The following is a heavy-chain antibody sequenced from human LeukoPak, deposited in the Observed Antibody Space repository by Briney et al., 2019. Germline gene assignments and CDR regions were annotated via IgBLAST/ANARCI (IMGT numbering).Heavy chain of an antibody. V-gene: IGHV4-39*07. CDR1: GGSISSSSYY. CDR3: AKCNIDYYYYMDV. J-gene: IGHJ6*03. D-gene: IGHD2-8*01. Sequence: SETLSLTCTVSGGSISSSSYYWGWIRQPPGKGLEWIGSIYYSGSTYYNPSLKSRVTISVDTSKNQFSLKLSSVTAADTAVYYCAKCNIDYYYYMDVWGKGTTVTISS. CDR2: IYYSGST.